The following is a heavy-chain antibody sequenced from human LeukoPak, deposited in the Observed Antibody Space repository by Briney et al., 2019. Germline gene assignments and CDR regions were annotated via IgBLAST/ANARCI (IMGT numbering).Heavy chain of an antibody. CDR1: GYTFINSY. V-gene: IGHV1-46*01. CDR2: IYPSDGRT. D-gene: IGHD7-27*01. J-gene: IGHJ4*02. Sequence: ASVTVSGKASGYTFINSYIHWMRQAPGQGLEWMGVIYPSDGRTTYARKVLGRVTMTRDTSTSTVHMQLSSLRSEDTAVYYCATDGGHWDFDHWGQGTLVTVSS. CDR3: ATDGGHWDFDH.